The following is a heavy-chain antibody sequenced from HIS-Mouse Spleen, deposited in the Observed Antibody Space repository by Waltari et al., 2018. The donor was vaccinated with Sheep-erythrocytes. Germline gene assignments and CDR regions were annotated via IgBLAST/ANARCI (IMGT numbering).Heavy chain of an antibody. CDR2: ISSSSYI. V-gene: IGHV3-21*01. CDR1: GFTFSSYS. CDR3: ARVASGATFDY. D-gene: IGHD1-26*01. Sequence: EVQLVESGGGLVKPGGSLRLSCAASGFTFSSYSMNWVRQAPGKGLEWVSYISSSSYIYYADSVKGRFTISRDNAKNSLYLQMNSLRAEDTAVYYCARVASGATFDYWGQGMLVTVSS. J-gene: IGHJ4*02.